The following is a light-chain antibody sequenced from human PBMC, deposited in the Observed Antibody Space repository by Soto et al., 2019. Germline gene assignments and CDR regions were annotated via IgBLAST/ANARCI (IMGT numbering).Light chain of an antibody. V-gene: IGKV1-39*01. CDR3: QQSYSTPLT. CDR1: RSISSY. CDR2: AAS. J-gene: IGKJ4*01. Sequence: DIQMTQSPSSLSASVGDRVTITCRAGRSISSYLNWYQQKPGKAPKLLIHAASSLQSGVPSRFSGSGSGTDFTLTISSLQPEDFTTYYCQQSYSTPLTFGGGTKVEIK.